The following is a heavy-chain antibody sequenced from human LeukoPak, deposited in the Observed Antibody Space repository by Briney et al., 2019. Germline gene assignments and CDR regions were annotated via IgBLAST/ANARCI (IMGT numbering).Heavy chain of an antibody. CDR3: AKGTYSSGWAWAFDP. V-gene: IGHV3-53*05. CDR2: IYSGGST. J-gene: IGHJ5*02. D-gene: IGHD6-19*01. CDR1: GFTVSSNY. Sequence: GGSLRLSCAASGFTVSSNYMSWVRQAPGKGLEWVSVIYSGGSTYYADSVKGRFTISRDNSKNTLYLQMNSLRAEDTALYYCAKGTYSSGWAWAFDPWGQGTLVTVSS.